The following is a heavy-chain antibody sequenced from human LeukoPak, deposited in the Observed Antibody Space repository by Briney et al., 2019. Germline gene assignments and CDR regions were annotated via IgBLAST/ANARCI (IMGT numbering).Heavy chain of an antibody. Sequence: GGSLRLSCAASGFTVSSNYVSWVRQAPGKGLEWVSVIYSGGSTYYADSVKGRFTISRDNSKNTLYLQMNSLRAEDTAVYYCASNSDTAVDYYYGMDVWGQGTTVTVSS. J-gene: IGHJ6*02. CDR1: GFTVSSNY. CDR3: ASNSDTAVDYYYGMDV. CDR2: IYSGGST. D-gene: IGHD5-18*01. V-gene: IGHV3-66*01.